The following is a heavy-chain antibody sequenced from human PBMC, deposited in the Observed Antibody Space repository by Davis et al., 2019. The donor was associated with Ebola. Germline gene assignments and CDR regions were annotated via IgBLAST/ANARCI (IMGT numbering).Heavy chain of an antibody. Sequence: SVKVSCKASGYTFTGYYMHWVRQAPGQGLEWMGRINPNSGGTNYAQKFQGRVTMTRDTSISTAYMELTSLRSEDSAVYFCASPAGSFFDGNYFDSWGQGTLVTVSS. CDR1: GYTFTGYY. V-gene: IGHV1-2*06. CDR2: INPNSGGT. J-gene: IGHJ4*02. CDR3: ASPAGSFFDGNYFDS. D-gene: IGHD3-10*01.